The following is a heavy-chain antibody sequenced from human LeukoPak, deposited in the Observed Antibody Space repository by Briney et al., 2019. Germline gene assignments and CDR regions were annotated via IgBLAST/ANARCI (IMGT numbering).Heavy chain of an antibody. CDR3: ARDTSVVSGYCSSTSCSRVDV. V-gene: IGHV7-4-1*02. J-gene: IGHJ6*02. D-gene: IGHD2-2*01. Sequence: GASVKVSCKASGYTFTSYAMNWVRQAPGQWLEWMGWINTNTGNPTYAQGFTGRFVFSLDTSVSTAYLQISSLKAEDTAVYYCARDTSVVSGYCSSTSCSRVDVWGQGTTVTVSS. CDR1: GYTFTSYA. CDR2: INTNTGNP.